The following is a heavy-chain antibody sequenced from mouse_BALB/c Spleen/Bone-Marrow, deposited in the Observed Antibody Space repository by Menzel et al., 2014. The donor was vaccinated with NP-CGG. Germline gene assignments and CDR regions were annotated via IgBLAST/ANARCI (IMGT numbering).Heavy chain of an antibody. V-gene: IGHV1-54*01. CDR3: SREITRYAVDY. J-gene: IGHJ4*01. CDR2: INPGSGGV. Sequence: VMLVESGAELVRPGTSVKVSCKASGYAFTNYWIEWVKQRPGQGLEWIGVINPGSGGVNYNEKFKGKVTLTADKSSSTAYIQLSSLTSDDSAVYFCSREITRYAVDYWGQGTSVTVSS. CDR1: GYAFTNYW. D-gene: IGHD2-4*01.